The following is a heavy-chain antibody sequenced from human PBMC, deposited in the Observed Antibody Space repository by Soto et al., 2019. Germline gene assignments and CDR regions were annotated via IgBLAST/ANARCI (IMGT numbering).Heavy chain of an antibody. V-gene: IGHV1-2*04. CDR2: INPNSGGT. CDR1: GYTFTGYY. J-gene: IGHJ6*02. Sequence: GASVKVSCKASGYTFTGYYMHWVRQAPGQGLEWMGWINPNSGGTNYAQKFQGWVTMTRDTSISTAYMELSRLRSDDTAVYYCARDPQRWLQYQYYYYGMDVWGQGTTVTVSS. CDR3: ARDPQRWLQYQYYYYGMDV. D-gene: IGHD5-12*01.